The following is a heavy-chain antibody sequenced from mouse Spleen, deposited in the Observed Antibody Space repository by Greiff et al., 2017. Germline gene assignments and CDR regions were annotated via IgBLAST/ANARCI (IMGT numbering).Heavy chain of an antibody. J-gene: IGHJ2*01. CDR1: GYSITSDYA. CDR2: ISYSGST. Sequence: VQLKESGPGLVKPSQSLSLTCTVTGYSITSDYAWNWIRQFPGNKLEWMGYISYSGSTSYNPSLKSRISITRDTSKNQFFLQLNSVTTEDTATYYCAMGYGSTLDYWGQGTTLTVSS. D-gene: IGHD1-1*01. CDR3: AMGYGSTLDY. V-gene: IGHV3-2*02.